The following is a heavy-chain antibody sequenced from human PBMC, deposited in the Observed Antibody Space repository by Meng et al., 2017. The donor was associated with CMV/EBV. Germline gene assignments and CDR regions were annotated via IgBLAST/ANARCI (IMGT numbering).Heavy chain of an antibody. J-gene: IGHJ6*02. V-gene: IGHV3-21*01. CDR3: ARDSPGRYCSGGSCYYYYYGMDV. D-gene: IGHD2-15*01. CDR2: ISSSSSYI. Sequence: GESLKISCAASGFTFSSYSMNWVRQAPGKGLEWVSSISSSSSYIYFADSVKGRFTISRDNAKNSLYLQMNSLRAEDTAVYYCARDSPGRYCSGGSCYYYYYGMDVWGQGTTVTVSS. CDR1: GFTFSSYS.